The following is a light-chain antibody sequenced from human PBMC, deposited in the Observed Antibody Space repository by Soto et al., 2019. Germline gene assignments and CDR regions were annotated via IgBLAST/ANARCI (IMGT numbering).Light chain of an antibody. CDR2: DAS. CDR1: QSISSS. Sequence: DIQLTQSPSFLSASVGYRFTITCRASQSISSSLNWYQQIPGKAPKLLIYDASSLESGVPSRFSGSGSGTEFTLTISSLQPDDFATYYCQQYETFSGTFGPGTTGDIK. J-gene: IGKJ1*01. CDR3: QQYETFSGT. V-gene: IGKV1-5*01.